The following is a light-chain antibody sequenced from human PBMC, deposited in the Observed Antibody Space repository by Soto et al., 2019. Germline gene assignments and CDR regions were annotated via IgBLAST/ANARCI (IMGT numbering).Light chain of an antibody. CDR3: QTWATVTDWV. Sequence: QPVLTQSPSASASLGASVKLTCTLSSGHSTYAIAWHQQQPEKGPRYLMKLDSDGSHSKGDGIPDRFSGSSSGAERSLTISSLQSEEEADDYCQTWATVTDWVFGGGTKLTVL. V-gene: IGLV4-69*01. CDR1: SGHSTYA. J-gene: IGLJ3*02. CDR2: LDSDGSH.